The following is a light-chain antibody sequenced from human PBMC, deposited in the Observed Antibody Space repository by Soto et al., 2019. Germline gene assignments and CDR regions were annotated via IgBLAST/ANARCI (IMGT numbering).Light chain of an antibody. J-gene: IGLJ1*01. CDR1: SSNIGSHT. Sequence: QSVLTQPPSASGTPGQRVTISCSGSSSNIGSHTVNWYQQLPGTAPKLLIYSNNQRPSGVPDRFSGSKSGTSASLAISGLQSEDEADYYCAAWDDSLNGYVFVTGTKVTVL. V-gene: IGLV1-44*01. CDR3: AAWDDSLNGYV. CDR2: SNN.